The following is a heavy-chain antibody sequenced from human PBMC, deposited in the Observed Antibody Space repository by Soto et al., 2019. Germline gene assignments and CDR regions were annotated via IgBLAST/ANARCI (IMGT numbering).Heavy chain of an antibody. V-gene: IGHV5-51*01. J-gene: IGHJ4*02. Sequence: GESLKISCKGSGYSFTSYWIGWVRQMPGKGLEWMGIINPVDSDTRYSPSFQGQVTISVDKSITTAYLQWSSLKASDTAMYYCARGFFRPPPPPNFDYWGLGTLVTVSS. CDR2: INPVDSDT. CDR1: GYSFTSYW. CDR3: ARGFFRPPPPPNFDY. D-gene: IGHD3-3*01.